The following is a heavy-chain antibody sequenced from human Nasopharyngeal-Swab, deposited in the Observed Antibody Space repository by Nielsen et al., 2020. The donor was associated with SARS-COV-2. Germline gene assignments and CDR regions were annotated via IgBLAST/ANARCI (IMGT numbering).Heavy chain of an antibody. CDR2: IYYNGNT. D-gene: IGHD6-13*01. J-gene: IGHJ4*02. CDR3: VRSSSWYYFDY. V-gene: IGHV4-39*01. Sequence: ETLSLTCTVSGDSIAYSTFYWGWIWQPPGKGLEWIGNIYYNGNTYQNPSLKSRLTISVDKSKNQFSLQLSSVTAADTAVYYCVRSSSWYYFDYWAQGTQVTVSS. CDR1: GDSIAYSTFY.